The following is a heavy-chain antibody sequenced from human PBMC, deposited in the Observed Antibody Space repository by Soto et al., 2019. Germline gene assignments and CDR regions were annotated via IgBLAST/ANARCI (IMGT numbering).Heavy chain of an antibody. J-gene: IGHJ6*02. Sequence: EVQLVESGGGLVKPGGSLRLSCAASGFTFSSYSMNWVRQAPGKGLEWVSSISSSSSYIYYADSVKGRFTISRDNAKNSLYLQVNSLRAEDTAVYYCARAFITIFGDYYGMDVWGQGTTVTVSS. CDR3: ARAFITIFGDYYGMDV. D-gene: IGHD3-3*01. CDR1: GFTFSSYS. CDR2: ISSSSSYI. V-gene: IGHV3-21*01.